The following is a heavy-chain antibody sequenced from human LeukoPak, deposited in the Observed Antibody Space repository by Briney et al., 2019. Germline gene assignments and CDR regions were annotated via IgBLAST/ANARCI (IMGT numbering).Heavy chain of an antibody. CDR1: GFTVSSNY. D-gene: IGHD6-25*01. Sequence: TGGSLRLSCAASGFTVSSNYMNRVRQAPGKGLEWVSVIYRDGSIYYAESVKGRFIISRDTSRNTLYLQMNTLRAEDTAVYYCARESSGYYFDYWGQGTLVTVSS. J-gene: IGHJ4*02. CDR3: ARESSGYYFDY. V-gene: IGHV3-53*01. CDR2: IYRDGSI.